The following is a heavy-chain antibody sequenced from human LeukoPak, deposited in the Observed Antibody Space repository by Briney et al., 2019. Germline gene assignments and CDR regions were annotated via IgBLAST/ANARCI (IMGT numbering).Heavy chain of an antibody. CDR1: GFTFSSYG. V-gene: IGHV3-30*18. CDR2: ISYDGSNK. CDR3: AKSDIVVVPAPSLFDY. J-gene: IGHJ4*02. Sequence: PGGSLRFSCAASGFTFSSYGMHWVRQAPGKGLEWVAVISYDGSNKYYADSVKGRFTISRDNSKNTLYLQMNSLRAEDTAVYYCAKSDIVVVPAPSLFDYWGQGTLVTVSS. D-gene: IGHD2-2*01.